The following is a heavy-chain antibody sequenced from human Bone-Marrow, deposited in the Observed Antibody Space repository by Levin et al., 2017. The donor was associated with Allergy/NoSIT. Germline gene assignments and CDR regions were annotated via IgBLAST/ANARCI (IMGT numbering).Heavy chain of an antibody. V-gene: IGHV3-20*04. CDR2: VNWNGVNR. Sequence: GGSLRLSCVASGFIFDDYALTWVRQVPGKGLEWVAGVNWNGVNRYYAESVKGRFTISRDNANSSLYLQMNSLRAEDAAFYYCARDAYGSGSKVPFEDWGQGTLVTVSP. D-gene: IGHD3-10*01. CDR1: GFIFDDYA. J-gene: IGHJ4*02. CDR3: ARDAYGSGSKVPFED.